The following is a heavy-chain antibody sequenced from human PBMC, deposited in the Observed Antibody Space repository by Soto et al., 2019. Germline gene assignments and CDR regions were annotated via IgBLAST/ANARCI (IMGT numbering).Heavy chain of an antibody. CDR3: AKEYDFWRLSGWFDP. J-gene: IGHJ5*02. CDR1: VFTFSRNG. V-gene: IGHV3-30*18. D-gene: IGHD3-3*01. Sequence: QVQLVESGGGVVQPGRSLRLSCAASVFTFSRNGMHWVRQAPGKGLEWVAVISYDGSNKYYADSMKGRFTISRDNSKNTLYLQMNSLRAEDTAVYYCAKEYDFWRLSGWFDPWGQGTLVTVSS. CDR2: ISYDGSNK.